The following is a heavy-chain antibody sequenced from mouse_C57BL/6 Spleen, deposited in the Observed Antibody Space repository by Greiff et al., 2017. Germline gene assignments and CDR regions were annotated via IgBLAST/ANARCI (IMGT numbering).Heavy chain of an antibody. CDR3: ARDYYGSIPYSMDY. J-gene: IGHJ4*01. D-gene: IGHD1-1*01. V-gene: IGHV7-3*01. CDR2: IRNKANGYTT. Sequence: EVMLVESGGGLVQPGGSLSLSCAASGFTFTAYYMSWVRQPPGKALEWLGFIRNKANGYTTEYSASVKGRFTISRDNSQSILYLQMNALRAEDSATYDCARDYYGSIPYSMDYWGQGTSVTVSS. CDR1: GFTFTAYY.